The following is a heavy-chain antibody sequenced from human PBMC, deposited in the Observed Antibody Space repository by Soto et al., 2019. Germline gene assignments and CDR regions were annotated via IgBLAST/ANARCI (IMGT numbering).Heavy chain of an antibody. D-gene: IGHD2-15*01. CDR1: GYTFTSYG. CDR2: ISAYNGNT. J-gene: IGHJ6*03. Sequence: ASVKVSCKASGYTFTSYGISWVRQAPGQGLEWMGWISAYNGNTNYAQKLQGRVTMTTDTSTSTAYMELRSLRSDDTAVYYCARGRCSGGSCYLEGYYYYMDVWGKGTTVTSP. CDR3: ARGRCSGGSCYLEGYYYYMDV. V-gene: IGHV1-18*01.